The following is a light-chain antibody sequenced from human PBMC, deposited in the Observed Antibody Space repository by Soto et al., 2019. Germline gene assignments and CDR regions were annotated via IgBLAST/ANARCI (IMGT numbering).Light chain of an antibody. CDR1: QSISSW. J-gene: IGKJ4*01. CDR2: KAS. V-gene: IGKV1-5*03. CDR3: QQYNSYPLT. Sequence: DIQMTQSPSTLSASVGDRVTITCRASQSISSWLAWYQQKPGKAPKLLIYKASSLESGVPSRFSGRGSGTEFTLTISSLQPDDFATYHCQQYNSYPLTFGGGTKVEIK.